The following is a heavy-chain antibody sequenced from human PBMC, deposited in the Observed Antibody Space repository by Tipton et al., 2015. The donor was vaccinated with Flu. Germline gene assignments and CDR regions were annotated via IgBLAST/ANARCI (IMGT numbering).Heavy chain of an antibody. CDR3: VRGYSGYGEFDY. CDR2: ISHSGTT. J-gene: IGHJ4*02. Sequence: TLSLTCDVTGYSISSGYYWGWIRQPPGKRLEWIGSISHSGTTYYNPSLESRVTVSLDTSKNQCSLKLSSATATDTAVFYCVRGYSGYGEFDYWGQGTLVTVPP. D-gene: IGHD5-12*01. V-gene: IGHV4-38-2*01. CDR1: GYSISSGYY.